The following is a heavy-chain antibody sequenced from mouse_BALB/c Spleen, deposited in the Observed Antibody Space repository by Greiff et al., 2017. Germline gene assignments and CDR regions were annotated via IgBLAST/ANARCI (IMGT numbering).Heavy chain of an antibody. J-gene: IGHJ4*01. Sequence: QPGAELVKPGASVKMSCKASGYTFTSYNMHWVKQTPGQGLEWIGAIYPGNGDTSYNQKFKGKATLTADKSSSTAYMQLSSLTSEDSAVYYCARGGYYAMDYWGQGTSVTVSS. CDR2: IYPGNGDT. CDR1: GYTFTSYN. CDR3: ARGGYYAMDY. V-gene: IGHV1-12*01.